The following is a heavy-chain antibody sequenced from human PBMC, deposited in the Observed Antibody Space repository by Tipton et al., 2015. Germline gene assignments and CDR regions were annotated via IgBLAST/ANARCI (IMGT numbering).Heavy chain of an antibody. CDR3: ARHRRTGIISFDS. J-gene: IGHJ5*01. CDR1: GGSIGSNSFY. CDR2: IYNRGST. Sequence: TLSLTCIVSGGSIGSNSFYWGWIRQPPGKGLEWIGTIYNRGSTYYNPSLESRVTISVDTSKNQFSLKLNSVTAADTAVYYCARHRRTGIISFDSWGQGTLVTVSS. D-gene: IGHD1-14*01. V-gene: IGHV4-39*01.